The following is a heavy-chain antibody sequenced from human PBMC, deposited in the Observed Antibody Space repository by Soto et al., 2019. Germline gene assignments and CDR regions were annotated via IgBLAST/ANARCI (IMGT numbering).Heavy chain of an antibody. V-gene: IGHV4-39*02. D-gene: IGHD3-9*01. CDR2: IYFRGST. Sequence: QLQLQESGPGLVKPSETLSLTCTVSGGSISSSTYYWGWIRQPPGKGLEWIGSIYFRGSTYYNPSLKSRVTVSVDTSKNQCSLKLTSVTAADTAVYYCAREILTGYYPAGWFDPWGQGTLVTVSS. CDR1: GGSISSSTYY. CDR3: AREILTGYYPAGWFDP. J-gene: IGHJ5*02.